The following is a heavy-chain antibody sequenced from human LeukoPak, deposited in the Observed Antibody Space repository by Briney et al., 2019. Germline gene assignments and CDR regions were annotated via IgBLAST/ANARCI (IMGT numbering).Heavy chain of an antibody. J-gene: IGHJ3*02. CDR2: IAHDGSNK. D-gene: IGHD3-10*01. Sequence: GGSLKLSCAASGFSFSNYVMQWVRQVPGKGLEWVALIAHDGSNKYYADSVKGRFTISRDSFKNTLYLQMNSLRPEDTAVYYCAKEGDYYGSGSYRDGFDIWGQGTRATVSS. V-gene: IGHV3-30*18. CDR3: AKEGDYYGSGSYRDGFDI. CDR1: GFSFSNYV.